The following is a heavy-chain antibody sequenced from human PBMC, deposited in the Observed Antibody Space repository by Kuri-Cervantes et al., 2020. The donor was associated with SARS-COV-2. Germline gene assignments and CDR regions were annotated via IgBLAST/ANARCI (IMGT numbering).Heavy chain of an antibody. D-gene: IGHD2-15*01. CDR3: ARRGYCSGGSCPIFVYYYMDV. J-gene: IGHJ6*03. Sequence: SETLSLTCAVYGGSFSGYYWSWIRQPPGKGLEWIGEINHRGSTNYNPSLKSRVTISVDTSKNQFSLKLSSVTAADTAVYYCARRGYCSGGSCPIFVYYYMDVWGKGTTVTVSS. V-gene: IGHV4-34*01. CDR2: INHRGST. CDR1: GGSFSGYY.